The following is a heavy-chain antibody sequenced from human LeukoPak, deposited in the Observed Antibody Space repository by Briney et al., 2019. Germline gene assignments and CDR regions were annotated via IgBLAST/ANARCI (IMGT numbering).Heavy chain of an antibody. V-gene: IGHV4-34*01. J-gene: IGHJ4*02. D-gene: IGHD3-10*01. CDR2: INHSGST. CDR1: GGSFSGSY. Sequence: PSETLSLTYAVYGGSFSGSYWGWIRQPPGKGLEWIGEINHSGSTNYNPSLKSRGTISVDTSKNQFSLKLSSVTAADTAVYYCARGLGRLYYGSGSGRDYWGQGTLVTVSS. CDR3: ARGLGRLYYGSGSGRDY.